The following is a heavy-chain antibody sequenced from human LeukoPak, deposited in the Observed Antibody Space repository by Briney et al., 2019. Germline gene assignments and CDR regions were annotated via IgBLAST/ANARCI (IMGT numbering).Heavy chain of an antibody. CDR1: GGSISSYY. CDR2: IYTSGST. CDR3: ARGRAALSPYNWFDP. J-gene: IGHJ5*02. D-gene: IGHD3-16*02. V-gene: IGHV4-4*07. Sequence: SETLSLTCTVSGGSISSYYWSWVRQPAGKGLEWIGRIYTSGSTNYNPSLKSRVTMSVDTSKNQFSLKLSSVTAADTAVYYCARGRAALSPYNWFDPWGQGTLVTVSS.